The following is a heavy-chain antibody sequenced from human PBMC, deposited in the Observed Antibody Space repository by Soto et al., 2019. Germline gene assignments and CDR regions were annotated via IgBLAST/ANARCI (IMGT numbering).Heavy chain of an antibody. D-gene: IGHD4-17*01. Sequence: GGSLRLSCAASGFTFSGSAMHWVRQASGKGLEWVGRIRSKANSYATAYAASVKGRFTISRDDSKNTAYLQMNSLKTEDTAVYYCTRHYFPGGDYGGEPPESPWGQGTLVTVSS. J-gene: IGHJ5*02. CDR2: IRSKANSYAT. V-gene: IGHV3-73*01. CDR3: TRHYFPGGDYGGEPPESP. CDR1: GFTFSGSA.